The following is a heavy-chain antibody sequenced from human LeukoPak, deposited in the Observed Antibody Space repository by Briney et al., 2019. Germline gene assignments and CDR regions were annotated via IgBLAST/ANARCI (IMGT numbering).Heavy chain of an antibody. V-gene: IGHV3-23*01. J-gene: IGHJ4*02. D-gene: IGHD3-22*01. CDR2: ISGSGGST. CDR3: AKAHLDSSGYYRFDY. Sequence: GGSLRLSCAASGFTFSSYGMSWVRQAPGKGLEWVSGISGSGGSTYYADSVKGRFTIPSDNPKNTLYLQMNSLRAEDTAVYYCAKAHLDSSGYYRFDYWGQGTLVTVSS. CDR1: GFTFSSYG.